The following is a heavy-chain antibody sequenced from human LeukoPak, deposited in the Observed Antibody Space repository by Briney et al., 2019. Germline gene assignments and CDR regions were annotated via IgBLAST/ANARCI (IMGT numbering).Heavy chain of an antibody. V-gene: IGHV1-69*04. J-gene: IGHJ6*02. D-gene: IGHD6-13*01. CDR3: ARDFSAAPRAYYGMDV. Sequence: ASVKVSCKASGGTFSSYTISWVRQAPGQGLERMGRIIPILGIANYAQKFQGRVTITADKSTSTAYMELSSLRSEDTAVYYCARDFSAAPRAYYGMDVWGQGTTVTVSS. CDR1: GGTFSSYT. CDR2: IIPILGIA.